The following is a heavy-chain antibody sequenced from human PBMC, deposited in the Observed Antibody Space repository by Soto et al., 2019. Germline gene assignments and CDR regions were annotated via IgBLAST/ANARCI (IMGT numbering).Heavy chain of an antibody. CDR1: GGPFSGYY. Sequence: QVQLQQWGAGLLKPSETLSLTCAVYGGPFSGYYWSWIRQHPGKGLEWLGEINHSGSTNYNPSLKSRVTISVDTSKNQFSLKLSSVNAADTAVYYCARYYDFWSGYYRGPFAYWGQGTLVTVSS. CDR3: ARYYDFWSGYYRGPFAY. J-gene: IGHJ4*02. CDR2: INHSGST. D-gene: IGHD3-3*01. V-gene: IGHV4-34*01.